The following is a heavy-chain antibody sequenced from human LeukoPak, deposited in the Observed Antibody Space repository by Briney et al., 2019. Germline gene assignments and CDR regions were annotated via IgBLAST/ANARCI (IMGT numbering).Heavy chain of an antibody. J-gene: IGHJ4*02. CDR3: ARGDTMIVVDLFDY. D-gene: IGHD3-22*01. Sequence: SETLSLTCTVSGGSISTSSYYWGWIRQPPGTGLEWIGSIYYSGSTYYNPSLKSRVTISVDTSKNHFSLKLSSVTAADTAVYYCARGDTMIVVDLFDYWGQGTLVTVSS. CDR1: GGSISTSSYY. CDR2: IYYSGST. V-gene: IGHV4-39*02.